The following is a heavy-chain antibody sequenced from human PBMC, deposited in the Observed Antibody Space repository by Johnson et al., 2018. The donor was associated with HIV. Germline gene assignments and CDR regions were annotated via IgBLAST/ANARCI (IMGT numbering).Heavy chain of an antibody. CDR3: ARGMTTVTNHDAFDI. CDR2: IRYDGSNK. J-gene: IGHJ3*02. D-gene: IGHD4-17*01. CDR1: EFTFSSYD. V-gene: IGHV3-30*02. Sequence: VQLVESGGGVVQPGGSLKLSCAASEFTFSSYDMHWVRQAPGTGLEWVTFIRYDGSNKYYADSVKGRFTISRDNSKNTLYLQMNSLRAEDTAVYYCARGMTTVTNHDAFDIWGQGTMVTVSS.